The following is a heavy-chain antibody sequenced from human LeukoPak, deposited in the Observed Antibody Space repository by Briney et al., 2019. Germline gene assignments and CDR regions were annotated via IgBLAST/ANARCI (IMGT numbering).Heavy chain of an antibody. CDR1: GGSMSGLH. D-gene: IGHD5-24*01. CDR2: ISSSGNT. V-gene: IGHV4-59*11. CDR3: AKGDGYNPS. J-gene: IGHJ5*02. Sequence: SETLSLTCTVSGGSMSGLHWSCIRQPPGKGLEYIAYISSSGNTNYTPSLKSRVTISIETSKNQFSLNLNSMTAADTAIYYRAKGDGYNPSWGQGTLVTVSS.